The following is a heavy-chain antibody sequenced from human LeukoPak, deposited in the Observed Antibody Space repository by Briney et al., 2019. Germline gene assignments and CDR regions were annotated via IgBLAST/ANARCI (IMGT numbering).Heavy chain of an antibody. V-gene: IGHV4-39*01. CDR1: GGSISSSTYY. D-gene: IGHD3-3*01. J-gene: IGHJ5*02. CDR3: ARHATQTYGIFGVVPHAEGWFDP. Sequence: PSETLSLTCTVSGGSISSSTYYWGWIRQPPGKGLEWIGSIYYSGSTYYNPSLKSRVTISVDTSKNQFSLKLSSVTAADTAVYYCARHATQTYGIFGVVPHAEGWFDPWGQGTLVTVSS. CDR2: IYYSGST.